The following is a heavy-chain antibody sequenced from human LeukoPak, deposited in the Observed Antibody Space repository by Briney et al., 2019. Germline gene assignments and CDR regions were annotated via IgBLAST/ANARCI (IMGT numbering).Heavy chain of an antibody. J-gene: IGHJ4*02. V-gene: IGHV4-59*12. CDR3: AGGSVWELLGY. Sequence: PSETLSLTCTVSGGSISSYYWNWARQPPGKGLEWIGYTYYSGSTSYNPSLKSRVTMSVDTSKNQFSLKLSSVTAADTAVYYCAGGSVWELLGYWGQGTLVTVSS. D-gene: IGHD1-26*01. CDR2: TYYSGST. CDR1: GGSISSYY.